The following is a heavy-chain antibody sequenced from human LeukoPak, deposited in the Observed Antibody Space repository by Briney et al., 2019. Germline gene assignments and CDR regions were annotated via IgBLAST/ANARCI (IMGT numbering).Heavy chain of an antibody. J-gene: IGHJ6*03. V-gene: IGHV3-21*01. CDR2: ITSSSSYT. Sequence: GGSLRLSCAASGFTFSTYNMNWVRQAPGKGLEWVSSITSSSSYTFYADPVKGRFTISRDNAKNSLYLQMNSLRAEDTAIYYCARDPYNGNYGDSYYYYWTSGAKGPRSPSP. CDR1: GFTFSTYN. D-gene: IGHD1-26*01. CDR3: ARDPYNGNYGDSYYYYWTS.